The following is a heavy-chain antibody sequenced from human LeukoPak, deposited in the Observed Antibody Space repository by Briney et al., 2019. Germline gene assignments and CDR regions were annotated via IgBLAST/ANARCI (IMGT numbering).Heavy chain of an antibody. CDR3: AKKNGGYGYFFDY. Sequence: GGSLRLSCAASGFTFSSYAMSWVRQAPGKGLEWVSAISGSGGSTYYADSVKGRFTISRDNSKNTLYLQVNSLRAEDTAVYYCAKKNGGYGYFFDYWGQGTLVTVSS. CDR1: GFTFSSYA. CDR2: ISGSGGST. V-gene: IGHV3-23*01. J-gene: IGHJ4*02. D-gene: IGHD5-18*01.